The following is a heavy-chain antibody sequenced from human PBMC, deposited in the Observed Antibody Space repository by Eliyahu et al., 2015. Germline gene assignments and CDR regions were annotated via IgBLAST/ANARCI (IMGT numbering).Heavy chain of an antibody. Sequence: EVQLVESGGVLVQPGGSLRLSCAASGXTFSSYWMNWVRQTPGQGLEWLANINQDGSYVHSVDSVKGRFTISRDNAKNSLYLQMDSLRAEDTAVYYCTRGTSLPGFDYWGQGTLVTVSS. CDR1: GXTFSSYW. CDR2: INQDGSYV. V-gene: IGHV3-7*01. CDR3: TRGTSLPGFDY. J-gene: IGHJ4*02. D-gene: IGHD2-2*01.